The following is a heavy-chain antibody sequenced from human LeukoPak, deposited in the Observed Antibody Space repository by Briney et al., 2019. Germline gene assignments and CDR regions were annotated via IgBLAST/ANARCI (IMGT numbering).Heavy chain of an antibody. D-gene: IGHD3-22*01. V-gene: IGHV4-34*01. CDR1: GGSFSGYY. CDR3: AMTYYYDSSLHYFDY. CDR2: INHRGST. J-gene: IGHJ4*02. Sequence: PSETLSLTCAVYGGSFSGYYWSWIRQPPGKGLEWIGEINHRGSTNYNPSLKSRVTISVDTSKNQFSLKLSSVTAADTAVYYCAMTYYYDSSLHYFDYWGQGTLVTVSS.